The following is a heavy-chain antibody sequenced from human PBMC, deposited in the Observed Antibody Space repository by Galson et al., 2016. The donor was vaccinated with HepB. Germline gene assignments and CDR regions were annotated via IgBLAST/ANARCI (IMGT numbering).Heavy chain of an antibody. V-gene: IGHV3-30*04. Sequence: SLRLSCAASGFTFSSYTMHWVRQAPGKGLEWVALTSFDGSKKYYGDSVKGRFTISRDNAKNTLYLHMNSLIPEDTAVYFCARDFIRANAYYYYGMDVWGLGTTVTVSS. CDR2: TSFDGSKK. CDR3: ARDFIRANAYYYYGMDV. J-gene: IGHJ6*02. CDR1: GFTFSSYT. D-gene: IGHD4/OR15-4a*01.